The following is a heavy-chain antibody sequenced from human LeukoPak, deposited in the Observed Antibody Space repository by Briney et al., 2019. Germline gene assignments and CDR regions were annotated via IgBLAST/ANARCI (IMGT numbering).Heavy chain of an antibody. D-gene: IGHD3-22*01. CDR1: GFTFSQYF. CDR2: ISYNGEQT. Sequence: GGSLRLSCAGSGFTFSQYFMHWVRQAPEKGLEYLSVISYNGEQTYYSKSVTGRFTISRDNSKNMLYLQMGSLRPEDTAVYFCARDPSVGGFSGSELDLWGQGTLVTVSS. V-gene: IGHV3-64*01. J-gene: IGHJ5*02. CDR3: ARDPSVGGFSGSELDL.